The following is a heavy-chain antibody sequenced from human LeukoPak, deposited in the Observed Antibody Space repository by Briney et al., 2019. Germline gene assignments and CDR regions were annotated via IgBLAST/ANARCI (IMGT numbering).Heavy chain of an antibody. CDR2: IYYSGST. CDR3: ARGSGGRASYYYYGMDV. Sequence: SETLSLTCTVSGGSISSYYWSWIRQPPGKGLEWIGYIYYSGSTNYNPSLKSRVTISVDTSKNQFSLKLSSVTAADTAVYYCARGSGGRASYYYYGMDVWGQGTTVTVSS. CDR1: GGSISSYY. V-gene: IGHV4-59*01. J-gene: IGHJ6*02. D-gene: IGHD3-16*01.